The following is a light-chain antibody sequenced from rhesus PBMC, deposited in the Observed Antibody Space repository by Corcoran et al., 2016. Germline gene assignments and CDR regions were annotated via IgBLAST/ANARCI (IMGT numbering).Light chain of an antibody. Sequence: DIQMTQSPSSLSASVGDRVTITCQASQGISNWLAWYQQKPGKAPKLLIYAASIFQSGVPSRFSGSGSGTEFTLTISSLQPEDFATYYCQQHNSNPLTFGGGTKVELK. CDR3: QQHNSNPLT. V-gene: IGKV1-33*02. CDR1: QGISNW. CDR2: AAS. J-gene: IGKJ4*01.